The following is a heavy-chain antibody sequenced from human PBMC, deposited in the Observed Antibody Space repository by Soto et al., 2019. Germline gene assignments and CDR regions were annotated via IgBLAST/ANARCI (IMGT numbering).Heavy chain of an antibody. CDR3: TSSLSSAI. CDR1: GFTFSTAW. D-gene: IGHD6-13*01. CDR2: IATKTDGGTI. V-gene: IGHV3-15*07. J-gene: IGHJ4*02. Sequence: GGSLRLSCAASGFTFSTAWMNWVRQAPGKGLEWVGRIATKTDGGTIDYAAPVKGRFTISRDDSKSTLFLQLNSLKTEDTALYYCTSSLSSAIWGQGALVTVSS.